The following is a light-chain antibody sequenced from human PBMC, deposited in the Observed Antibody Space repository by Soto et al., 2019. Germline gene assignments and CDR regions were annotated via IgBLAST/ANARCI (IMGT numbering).Light chain of an antibody. V-gene: IGLV3-21*02. CDR1: DIARKT. CDR2: DDD. J-gene: IGLJ1*01. Sequence: SYELTQPPSVSVAPGQTARITCGGNDIARKTVHWYQQKPGQAPVLVVYDDDERPSGIPERFSGSSSGNTATLTISRVEAGDEADYYCQVWDISSDHHVFGTGTKVTVL. CDR3: QVWDISSDHHV.